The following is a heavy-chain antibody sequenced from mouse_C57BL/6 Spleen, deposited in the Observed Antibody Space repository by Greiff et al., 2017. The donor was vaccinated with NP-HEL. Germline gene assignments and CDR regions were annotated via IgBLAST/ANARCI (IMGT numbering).Heavy chain of an antibody. CDR3: ARDENYYGSRGYFDY. Sequence: SGPGLVKPSQSLSLTCSVTGYSITSGYYWNWIRQFPGNKLEWMGYISYDGSNNYNPSLKNRISITRDTSKNQFFLKLNSVTTEDTATYYCARDENYYGSRGYFDYWGQGTTLTVSS. V-gene: IGHV3-6*01. CDR1: GYSITSGYY. D-gene: IGHD1-1*01. J-gene: IGHJ2*01. CDR2: ISYDGSN.